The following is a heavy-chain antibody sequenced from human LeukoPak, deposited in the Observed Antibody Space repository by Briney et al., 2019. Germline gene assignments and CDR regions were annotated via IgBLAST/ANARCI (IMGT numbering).Heavy chain of an antibody. J-gene: IGHJ4*02. Sequence: GGSLRLSCAASEFTFSTYAMSWVRQAPGKGLEWVSTISGTGSYTYYADSVKGRFTISRDNSKNTLYLQMNSLRAGDTALYYCAKEVYSSRWSTYYFDYWGQGTLVTVSS. CDR2: ISGTGSYT. D-gene: IGHD6-13*01. V-gene: IGHV3-23*01. CDR3: AKEVYSSRWSTYYFDY. CDR1: EFTFSTYA.